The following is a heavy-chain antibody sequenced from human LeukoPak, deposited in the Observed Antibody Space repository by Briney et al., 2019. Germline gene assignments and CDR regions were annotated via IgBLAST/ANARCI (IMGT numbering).Heavy chain of an antibody. CDR2: IYYSGST. V-gene: IGHV4-39*01. CDR1: GGSISSSSYY. J-gene: IGHJ6*03. CDR3: ARLIRGSGSYYYMDV. D-gene: IGHD3-10*01. Sequence: SETLSLTCTVSGGSISSSSYYWGWIRQPPGKGLEWIGSIYYSGSTYYNPSLKSRVTISVDTSKNQFSLKLSSVTAADTAVYYCARLIRGSGSYYYMDVWGKGTTVTISS.